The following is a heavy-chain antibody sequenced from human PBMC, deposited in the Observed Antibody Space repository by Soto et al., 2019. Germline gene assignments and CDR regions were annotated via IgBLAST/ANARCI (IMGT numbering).Heavy chain of an antibody. CDR3: ARDRWGGRRIKANNWFDP. Sequence: SETLSLTCTVSGGSISSGGYYWSWIRQHPGKGLEWIGYIYYSGSTYYNPSLKSRVTISVDTSKNQFSLKLSSVTAADTAVYYCARDRWGGRRIKANNWFDPWGQGTLVTVSS. J-gene: IGHJ5*02. CDR1: GGSISSGGYY. V-gene: IGHV4-31*03. D-gene: IGHD2-15*01. CDR2: IYYSGST.